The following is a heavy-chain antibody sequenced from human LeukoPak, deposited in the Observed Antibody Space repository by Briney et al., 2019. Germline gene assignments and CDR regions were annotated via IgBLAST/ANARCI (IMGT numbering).Heavy chain of an antibody. V-gene: IGHV4-34*01. CDR3: ARGTMTTVTYYFDY. J-gene: IGHJ4*02. D-gene: IGHD4-17*01. Sequence: PSETLSLTCAVYGGSFSGYYWSWIRQPPGKGLEWIGEINHSGSTNYNPSLKSRVTMSVDTSKNQFSLKLSSVTAADTAVYYCARGTMTTVTYYFDYWGQGTLVTVSS. CDR2: INHSGST. CDR1: GGSFSGYY.